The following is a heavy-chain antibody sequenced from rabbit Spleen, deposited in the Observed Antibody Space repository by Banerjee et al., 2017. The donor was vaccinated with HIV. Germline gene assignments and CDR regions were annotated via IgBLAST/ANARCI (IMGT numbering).Heavy chain of an antibody. CDR2: IDPVFGIT. D-gene: IGHD4-1*01. CDR3: VREVAAKFGL. CDR1: GFDFSSYG. Sequence: QEQLVESGGGRVQPGGSLKLSCKASGFDFSSYGVSWVRQAPGKGLEWIGYIDPVFGITYYANWVNGRFSISSHNAQNTLFLQLNSLTAADTATYFCVREVAAKFGLWGPGTLVTVS. J-gene: IGHJ4*01. V-gene: IGHV1S47*01.